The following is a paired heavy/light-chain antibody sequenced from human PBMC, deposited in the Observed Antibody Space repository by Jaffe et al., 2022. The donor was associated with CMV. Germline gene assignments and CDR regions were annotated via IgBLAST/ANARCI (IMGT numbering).Heavy chain of an antibody. J-gene: IGHJ4*02. D-gene: IGHD1-26*01. CDR2: MNYNGSP. CDR1: GDSISGTTYN. V-gene: IGHV4-39*01. CDR3: VRHHLGIAHY. Sequence: QVQLQESGPGLVKPSETLSLTCAVSGDSISGTTYNWGWIRQPPGKGLEWIGSMNYNGSPYYNPSLKSRATVSVDTSKNQLSLDLRSVTAADTAVYYCVRHHLGIAHYWGQGTLVTVSS.
Light chain of an antibody. CDR2: ANN. CDR1: RSNIGSNT. CDR3: AAWDDSLNGPWV. J-gene: IGLJ2*01. Sequence: QSVLTQPPSASGAPGQRVTISCSGTRSNIGSNTVNWYQQLPGTAPKLLIFANNQRPSGVPDRFSGSKSGTSASLAITGLQSEDEADYYCAAWDDSLNGPWVFGGGTKLTVL. V-gene: IGLV1-44*01.